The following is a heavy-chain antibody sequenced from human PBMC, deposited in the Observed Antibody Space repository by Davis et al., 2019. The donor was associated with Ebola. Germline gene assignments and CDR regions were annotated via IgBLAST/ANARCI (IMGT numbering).Heavy chain of an antibody. J-gene: IGHJ4*02. D-gene: IGHD2-2*01. V-gene: IGHV4-59*12. CDR3: ARAIYCSSTSCFDY. Sequence: GSLRLSCTVSGGSISSYYWSWIRQPPGKGLEWIGYIYYSGSTNYNPSLKSRVTISVDTSKNQFSLKLSSVTAADTALYYCARAIYCSSTSCFDYWGQGTLVTVSS. CDR1: GGSISSYY. CDR2: IYYSGST.